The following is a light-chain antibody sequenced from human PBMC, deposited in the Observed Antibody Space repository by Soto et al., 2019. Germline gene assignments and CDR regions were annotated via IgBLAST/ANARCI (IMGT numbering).Light chain of an antibody. CDR3: QESYTTPAVS. Sequence: DIQMTQSPSSLSASLGDRVTITCRASQNIGNYLNWYQQKPGKAPKLLIYATSTLQSGVPSRFSGSGSGTEFTLTISSLQAEDLATYFCQESYTTPAVSFGGGTKVDIK. V-gene: IGKV1-39*01. CDR1: QNIGNY. J-gene: IGKJ4*01. CDR2: ATS.